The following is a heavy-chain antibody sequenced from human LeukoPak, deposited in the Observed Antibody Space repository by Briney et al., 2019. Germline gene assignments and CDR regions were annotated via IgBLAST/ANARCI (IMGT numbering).Heavy chain of an antibody. Sequence: GGSLRLSCAASGFTVGTNYMSWVRQAPGKGLEWVSLIYSGSSTYYANSVKGRFTISRDNSKNTVYLQMNSLRAEDTAVYYCTRVPYGNYHYYYMDVWGKGTTVTVSS. J-gene: IGHJ6*03. CDR2: IYSGSST. CDR3: TRVPYGNYHYYYMDV. D-gene: IGHD3-10*01. CDR1: GFTVGTNY. V-gene: IGHV3-53*01.